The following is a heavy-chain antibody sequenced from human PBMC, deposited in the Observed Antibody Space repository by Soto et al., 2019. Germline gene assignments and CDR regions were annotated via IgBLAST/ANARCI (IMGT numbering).Heavy chain of an antibody. Sequence: PGESLKISCHGSGYSFAGYWITWVRQKPGKGLEWMGRIDPSDSQTYYSPSFRGHVTISATKSITTVFLQWSSLRASDTAMYYCARQIYDSDTGPNFQYYFDSWGQGTPVTVSS. CDR1: GYSFAGYW. J-gene: IGHJ4*02. V-gene: IGHV5-10-1*01. CDR3: ARQIYDSDTGPNFQYYFDS. CDR2: IDPSDSQT. D-gene: IGHD3-22*01.